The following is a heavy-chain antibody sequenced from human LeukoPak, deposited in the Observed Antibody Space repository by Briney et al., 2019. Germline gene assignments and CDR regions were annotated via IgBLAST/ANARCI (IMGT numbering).Heavy chain of an antibody. CDR3: ARVVRGVIIIIDAFDI. J-gene: IGHJ3*02. CDR1: GYTFTSYG. D-gene: IGHD3-10*01. CDR2: ISAYNGNT. V-gene: IGHV1-18*01. Sequence: ASVKVSCKASGYTFTSYGISWVRQAPGQGLEWMGWISAYNGNTNYAQKLQGRVTMTTDTSTSTAYMELRSLRSDDTAVYYCARVVRGVIIIIDAFDIWGQGTMVTVSS.